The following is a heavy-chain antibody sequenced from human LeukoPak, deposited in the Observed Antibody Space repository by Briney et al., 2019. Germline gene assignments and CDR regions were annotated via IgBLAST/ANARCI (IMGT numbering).Heavy chain of an antibody. D-gene: IGHD4-17*01. Sequence: SETLSLTCAVYGGSFSGHYWSWIRQPPGKGLEWIGEINQSGSTNYNPSLKSRVTISVDTSKNQFSLKLTSVTAADTAVYYCAKYYVDYEFGYWGPGTLVTVSS. CDR1: GGSFSGHY. CDR2: INQSGST. V-gene: IGHV4-34*01. J-gene: IGHJ4*02. CDR3: AKYYVDYEFGY.